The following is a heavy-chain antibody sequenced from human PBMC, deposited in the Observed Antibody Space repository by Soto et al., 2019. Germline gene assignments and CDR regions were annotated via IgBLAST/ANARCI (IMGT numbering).Heavy chain of an antibody. J-gene: IGHJ4*02. CDR3: ARWYGGSLDY. V-gene: IGHV4-59*01. D-gene: IGHD4-17*01. Sequence: SETMSLTCTVSGGSISSYYGSWIRQPPGKGLEWIGYIYYSGSTNYNPSLKSRVTISVDTSKNQFSLKLSSVTAADTAVYYCARWYGGSLDYWGQGTLVTVSS. CDR1: GGSISSYY. CDR2: IYYSGST.